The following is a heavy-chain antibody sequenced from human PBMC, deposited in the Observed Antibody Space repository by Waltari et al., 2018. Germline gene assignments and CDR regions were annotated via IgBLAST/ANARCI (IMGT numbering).Heavy chain of an antibody. CDR3: ARSYGGAIRNFDY. CDR2: ITHSGST. D-gene: IGHD3-10*01. Sequence: QVQLQQWGAGLLKPSETLSLSCGVSGGSFSGYYWNWIRQPPGKGLEWIGEITHSGSTNYNPSLKSRLTISVDSSKNQFSLKLNSVTAADTAVYYCARSYGGAIRNFDYLGQGILVTVSS. V-gene: IGHV4-34*01. J-gene: IGHJ4*02. CDR1: GGSFSGYY.